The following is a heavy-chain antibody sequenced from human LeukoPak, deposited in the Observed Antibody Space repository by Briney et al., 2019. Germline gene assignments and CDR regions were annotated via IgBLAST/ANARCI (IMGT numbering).Heavy chain of an antibody. D-gene: IGHD4-23*01. J-gene: IGHJ4*02. CDR3: ARLSQNYGGNARFDS. V-gene: IGHV4-59*01. Sequence: PSETLSLTCTASGGSISSNYWSWIRQPPGKGLEWIGYISYSGSTNYNPSLESRVTISEDTSKNHFSLKLSSVTAADTAVYYCARLSQNYGGNARFDSWGQGTLVTVSS. CDR1: GGSISSNY. CDR2: ISYSGST.